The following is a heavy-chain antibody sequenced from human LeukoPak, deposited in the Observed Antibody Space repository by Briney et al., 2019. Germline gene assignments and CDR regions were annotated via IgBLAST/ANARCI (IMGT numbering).Heavy chain of an antibody. D-gene: IGHD6-19*01. CDR3: ARDRNLPPSGPYRSADWFDP. CDR1: GYTFTSYA. J-gene: IGHJ5*02. Sequence: GASVKVSCKASGYTFTSYAMNWVRQAPGRGLEWMGWINTNTGNPTYAQGFTGPFVFSLDTSVSTAYLQISSLKAEDTAVYYCARDRNLPPSGPYRSADWFDPWGQGTLVTVSS. CDR2: INTNTGNP. V-gene: IGHV7-4-1*02.